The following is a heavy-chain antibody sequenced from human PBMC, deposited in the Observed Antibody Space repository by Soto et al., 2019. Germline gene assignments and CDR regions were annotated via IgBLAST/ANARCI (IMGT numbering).Heavy chain of an antibody. V-gene: IGHV4-59*08. CDR1: GGSISSYY. D-gene: IGHD3-3*01. Sequence: QVQLQESGPGLVKPSETLSLTCTVSGGSISSYYWSWIRQPPGKGLELIVYIYYSGSTNYNPSLKRRVTRSVDTSQNRFALKLPSVTAADAAVDYCAGHGSRTYYAFWSGYYRLGYFDYGGQGTLVTVSS. CDR2: IYYSGST. CDR3: AGHGSRTYYAFWSGYYRLGYFDY. J-gene: IGHJ4*02.